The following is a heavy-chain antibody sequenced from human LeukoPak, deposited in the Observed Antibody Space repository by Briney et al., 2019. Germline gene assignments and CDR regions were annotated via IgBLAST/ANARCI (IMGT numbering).Heavy chain of an antibody. CDR2: INHSGST. D-gene: IGHD2-21*02. J-gene: IGHJ4*02. CDR1: GGSFSPYY. CDR3: ARGGFYCGGDCHVDY. Sequence: PSETLPLTCAVYGGSFSPYYWSWIRQPPGKGLEWIGEINHSGSTNYNPSLKSRVTISVDTSKNQFSLRLSSVTAADTAVYYCARGGFYCGGDCHVDYWGQGTLVTVSS. V-gene: IGHV4-34*01.